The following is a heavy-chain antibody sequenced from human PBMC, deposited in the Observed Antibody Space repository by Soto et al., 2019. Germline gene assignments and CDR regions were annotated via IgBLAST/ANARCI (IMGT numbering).Heavy chain of an antibody. CDR3: AKDRGRVGVVVTAIYYYYGMDV. V-gene: IGHV3-23*01. CDR2: ISGSGGST. J-gene: IGHJ6*02. D-gene: IGHD2-21*02. Sequence: GGSLRLSCAASGCTFSRYAMSWGRQAPGKGLEWVSAISGSGGSTYYADSVKGRFTISRDNSKNTLYLQMNSLRAEDTAVYYCAKDRGRVGVVVTAIYYYYGMDVWGQGTTVTVSS. CDR1: GCTFSRYA.